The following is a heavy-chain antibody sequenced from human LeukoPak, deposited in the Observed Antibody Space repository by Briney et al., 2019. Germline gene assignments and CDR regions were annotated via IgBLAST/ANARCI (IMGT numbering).Heavy chain of an antibody. CDR1: GGSISSGGYY. J-gene: IGHJ5*02. V-gene: IGHV4-31*03. CDR3: ARGPDTPVTYEVAWFDP. CDR2: IYYSGST. Sequence: SQTLSLTCTVSGGSISSGGYYWSWIRQHPGKGLEWIGYIYYSGSTYYNPSPKSRVTISVDTSKNRFSLKLSSVTAADTAVYYCARGPDTPVTYEVAWFDPWGQGTLVTVSS. D-gene: IGHD4-11*01.